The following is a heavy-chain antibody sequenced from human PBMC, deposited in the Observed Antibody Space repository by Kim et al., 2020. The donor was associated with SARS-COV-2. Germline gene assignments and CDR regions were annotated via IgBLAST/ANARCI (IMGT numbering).Heavy chain of an antibody. CDR1: GYTFTSYA. V-gene: IGHV1-3*01. D-gene: IGHD4-17*01. CDR3: ARFYGDPVYWFDP. CDR2: INAGNGNT. J-gene: IGHJ5*02. Sequence: ASVKVSCKASGYTFTSYAMHWVRQAPGQRLEWMGWINAGNGNTKYSQKFQGGVTITRDTSASTAYMELSSLRSEDTAVYYCARFYGDPVYWFDPWGQGTLGTVSS.